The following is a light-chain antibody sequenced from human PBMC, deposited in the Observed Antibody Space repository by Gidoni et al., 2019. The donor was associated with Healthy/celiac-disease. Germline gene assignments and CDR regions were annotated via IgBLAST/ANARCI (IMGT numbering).Light chain of an antibody. CDR1: RSNIGAGYD. V-gene: IGLV1-40*01. CDR2: GNS. CDR3: QSYDSSLSGSKV. Sequence: QSVLTQPPSVSGAPGQRVTISCTGSRSNIGAGYDVHWYQQLPGTAPKLLIYGNSNRPSGVPDRFSGSKSGTSASLAITGLQAEDEADYYCQSYDSSLSGSKVFGGGTKLTGL. J-gene: IGLJ2*01.